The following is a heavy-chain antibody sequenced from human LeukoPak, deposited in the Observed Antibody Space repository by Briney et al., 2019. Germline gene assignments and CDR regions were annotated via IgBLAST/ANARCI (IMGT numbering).Heavy chain of an antibody. J-gene: IGHJ6*03. CDR1: GRSFSGYY. Sequence: SETLSLTCAVYGRSFSGYYWSWIRQPPGKALEWIGEINHSGSTNYNPSLKSRVTISVDTSKNQFSLKLSSVTAADTAVYYCARGSYLCSGGSCYHYYYYYYMDVWGKGTTVTVSS. CDR3: ARGSYLCSGGSCYHYYYYYYMDV. D-gene: IGHD2-15*01. CDR2: INHSGST. V-gene: IGHV4-34*01.